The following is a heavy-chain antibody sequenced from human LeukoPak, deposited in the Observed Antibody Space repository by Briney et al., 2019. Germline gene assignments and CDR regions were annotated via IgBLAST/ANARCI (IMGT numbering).Heavy chain of an antibody. Sequence: GGSLRLSCSASGFTVSNSYMSWVRQAPGKGLEWVSVIYSGGSTYYADSVKGRFTISRDNSKNTLYLQMNSLRAEDTAVYYCARVLTWDWFDPWGQGTLVTVSS. J-gene: IGHJ5*02. CDR2: IYSGGST. CDR1: GFTVSNSY. D-gene: IGHD3-16*01. CDR3: ARVLTWDWFDP. V-gene: IGHV3-66*01.